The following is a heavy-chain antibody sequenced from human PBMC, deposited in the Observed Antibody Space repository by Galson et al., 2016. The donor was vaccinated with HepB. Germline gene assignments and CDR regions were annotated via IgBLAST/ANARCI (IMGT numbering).Heavy chain of an antibody. J-gene: IGHJ4*02. CDR2: ISGTGGEI. D-gene: IGHD4-17*01. CDR1: GFTFASSA. CDR3: VRQVSTVTSFLHFDF. V-gene: IGHV3-23*01. Sequence: SLRLSCAAAGFTFASSAMSWVRQAPGKGLEWVSTISGTGGEIYYADSVKGRFTISRDNSKNTLYVQMNSLRAEDTAIYYCVRQVSTVTSFLHFDFWGQGNLVTVSS.